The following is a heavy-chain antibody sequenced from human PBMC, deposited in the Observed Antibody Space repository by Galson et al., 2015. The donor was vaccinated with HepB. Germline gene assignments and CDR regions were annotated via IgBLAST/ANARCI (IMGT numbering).Heavy chain of an antibody. D-gene: IGHD4-17*01. CDR2: ISVYSGNT. J-gene: IGHJ6*03. CDR3: ARGTMTTVTTTYYYMDV. Sequence: SVKVSCKASGYTFTSYGISWVRQAPGQGLEWMGWISVYSGNTNYAQKLQGGVTMTTDTSTSTAYMELRSLRSDDTAVYYCARGTMTTVTTTYYYMDVWGKGTTVTVSS. V-gene: IGHV1-18*01. CDR1: GYTFTSYG.